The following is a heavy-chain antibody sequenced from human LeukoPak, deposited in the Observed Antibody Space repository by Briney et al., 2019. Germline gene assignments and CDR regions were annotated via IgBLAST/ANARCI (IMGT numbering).Heavy chain of an antibody. CDR3: ARDRRAAAATSILSY. V-gene: IGHV3-30-3*01. Sequence: PGGSLRLSCAASGFTFSSYAMHWVRQAPGKGLEWVAVISYDESNKYYADSVKGRFTISRDNSKNTLYLQMNSLRAEDTAVYYCARDRRAAAATSILSYWGQGTLVTVSS. CDR2: ISYDESNK. J-gene: IGHJ4*02. D-gene: IGHD6-13*01. CDR1: GFTFSSYA.